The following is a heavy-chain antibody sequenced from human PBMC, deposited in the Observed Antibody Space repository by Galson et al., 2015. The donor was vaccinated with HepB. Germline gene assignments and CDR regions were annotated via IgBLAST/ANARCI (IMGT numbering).Heavy chain of an antibody. CDR1: GYKFTSYY. CDR3: ARDEGIRSKYDVSSFDY. CDR2: INPSGGST. J-gene: IGHJ4*02. Sequence: SVKVSCKASGYKFTSYYMHWVRQAPGQGLEWMGIINPSGGSTDYAQKFRGRLTMTRDTSTSTVFMKLSSLRSEDTAVYHCARDEGIRSKYDVSSFDYWGQGTLVTVSS. D-gene: IGHD4-11*01. V-gene: IGHV1-46*01.